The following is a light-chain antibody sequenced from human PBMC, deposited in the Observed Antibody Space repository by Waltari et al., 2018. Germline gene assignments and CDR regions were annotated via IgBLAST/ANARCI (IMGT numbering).Light chain of an antibody. Sequence: SYELTQPPSVSVSPGQTASITCSGDKLGNQYACWYQQKPGQSPVLVIYQDTKRPSGIPERFSGSNSGNTATLTISGTQTMDEADYYCQAWDSSTARYVFGTGTKVTVL. CDR1: KLGNQY. J-gene: IGLJ1*01. V-gene: IGLV3-1*01. CDR3: QAWDSSTARYV. CDR2: QDT.